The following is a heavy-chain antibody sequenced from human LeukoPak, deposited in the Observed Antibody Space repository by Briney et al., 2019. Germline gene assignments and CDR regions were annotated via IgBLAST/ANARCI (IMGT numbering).Heavy chain of an antibody. CDR1: GYTFTSYY. Sequence: ASVKVSCKASGYTFTSYYMHWVRQAPGQGLEWMGLINPTGGSTGYAQKFQGRVTMTRDMSTSTDYMELSSLRSEDTAIYYCAREDIVVVVAATPSAFDIWGQGTMVTVSS. J-gene: IGHJ3*02. CDR3: AREDIVVVVAATPSAFDI. V-gene: IGHV1-46*01. CDR2: INPTGGST. D-gene: IGHD2-15*01.